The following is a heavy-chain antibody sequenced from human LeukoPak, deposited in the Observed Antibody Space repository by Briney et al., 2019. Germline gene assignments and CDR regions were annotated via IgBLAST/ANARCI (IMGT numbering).Heavy chain of an antibody. CDR3: ARDGAKSLFYASGSQGY. Sequence: ASVKVSCKASGYTFTSYDINWVRQATGQGLEWMGWMNPSSGNTGYAQKFQGRVTMISNTSTSTAYMELSSLTSEDTAVYYCARDGAKSLFYASGSQGYWGQGTLVTVSS. V-gene: IGHV1-8*01. CDR2: MNPSSGNT. D-gene: IGHD3-10*01. CDR1: GYTFTSYD. J-gene: IGHJ4*02.